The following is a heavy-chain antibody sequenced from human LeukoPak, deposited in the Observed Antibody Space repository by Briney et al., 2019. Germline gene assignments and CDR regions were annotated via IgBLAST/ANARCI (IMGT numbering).Heavy chain of an antibody. Sequence: SETLSLTCAVYGGSFSGYYWSWIRQPPGKGLEWIGEINHSGSTNYNPSLKSRVTISVDTSKNQFSLKLSSVTAADTAVYYCARSTTVTTIDYWGQGTLVTVSS. J-gene: IGHJ4*02. V-gene: IGHV4-34*01. D-gene: IGHD4-17*01. CDR2: INHSGST. CDR1: GGSFSGYY. CDR3: ARSTTVTTIDY.